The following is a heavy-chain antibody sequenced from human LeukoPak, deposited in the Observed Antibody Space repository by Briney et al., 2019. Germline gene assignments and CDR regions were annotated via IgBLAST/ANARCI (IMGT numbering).Heavy chain of an antibody. V-gene: IGHV1-69*05. CDR2: IIPIFGTA. CDR1: GGTFSSYA. J-gene: IGHJ5*02. Sequence: GSSVKVSCKASGGTFSSYAISWVRQAPGQGLEWMGGIIPIFGTANYAQKFQGRVTITTDESTSTAYMELSSLRSEDTAVYYCARDLHDSSGYKTERFDPWGQGTLVTVSS. CDR3: ARDLHDSSGYKTERFDP. D-gene: IGHD3-22*01.